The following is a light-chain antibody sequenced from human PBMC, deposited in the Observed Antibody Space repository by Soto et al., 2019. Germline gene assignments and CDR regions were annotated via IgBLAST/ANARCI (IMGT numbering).Light chain of an antibody. Sequence: QSVLAQPASVSGSPGQSIAISCTGTISDIGAYDYVSWYQQFPDKPPKLIIYEVSHRPSGVSDRFPGSKSVNTATLTISRLQAEDEADYYCSSYTSSSTRVFGTGTKVTVL. CDR3: SSYTSSSTRV. J-gene: IGLJ1*01. CDR1: ISDIGAYDY. V-gene: IGLV2-14*03. CDR2: EVS.